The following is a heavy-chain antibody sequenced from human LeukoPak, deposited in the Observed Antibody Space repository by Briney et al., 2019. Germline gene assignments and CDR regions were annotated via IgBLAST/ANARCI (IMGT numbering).Heavy chain of an antibody. CDR2: ISGSGGST. CDR3: AGGIAAADM. D-gene: IGHD6-13*01. Sequence: GGSLRLSCAASGFTFSSYGVHWVRQAPGKGLEWVSAISGSGGSTYYADSVKGRFTISRDNSKNTLYLQMNSLRAEDTAVYYCAGGIAAADMWGQGTLVTVSS. CDR1: GFTFSSYG. J-gene: IGHJ4*02. V-gene: IGHV3-23*01.